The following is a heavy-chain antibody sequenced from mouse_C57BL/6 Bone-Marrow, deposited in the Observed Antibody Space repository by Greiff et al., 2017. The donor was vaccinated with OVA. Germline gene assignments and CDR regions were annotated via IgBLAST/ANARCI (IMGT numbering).Heavy chain of an antibody. CDR2: IHPNSGST. CDR3: ARLLRSTRDY. D-gene: IGHD1-1*01. CDR1: GYTFTSYW. Sequence: VQLQQSGAELVKPGASVKLSCKASGYTFTSYWMHWVKQRPGQGLEWIGMIHPNSGSTNYNEKFKSKATLTVDKSSSTAYMQLSSLTSEDSAVYYCARLLRSTRDYWGQGTTLTVSS. J-gene: IGHJ2*01. V-gene: IGHV1-64*01.